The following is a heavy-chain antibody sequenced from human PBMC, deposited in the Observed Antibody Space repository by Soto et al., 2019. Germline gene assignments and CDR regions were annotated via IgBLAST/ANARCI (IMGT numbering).Heavy chain of an antibody. J-gene: IGHJ6*02. CDR1: GYTFTSYD. V-gene: IGHV1-8*01. CDR3: ARGDIVVVPAAIRDYYYGMDV. D-gene: IGHD2-2*02. Sequence: ASVNVSCKASGYTFTSYDINWVRQATGQGLEWMGWMNPNSGNTGYAQKFQGRVTMTRNTSISTAYMELSSLRSEDTAVYYCARGDIVVVPAAIRDYYYGMDVWGQGTTVTVSS. CDR2: MNPNSGNT.